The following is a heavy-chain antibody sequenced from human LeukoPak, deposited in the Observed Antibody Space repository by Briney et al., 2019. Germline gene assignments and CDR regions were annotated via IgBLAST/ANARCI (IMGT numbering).Heavy chain of an antibody. CDR2: IYSGGST. CDR1: GFSFSDYW. CDR3: ARSIAATGYGMDV. Sequence: GGSLRLSCAASGFSFSDYWMTWVRQAPGKGLEWVSVIYSGGSTYYADSVKGRFTISRHSSKNTLYLQMNSLRAEDTAVYYCARSIAATGYGMDVWGQGTTVTVSS. D-gene: IGHD6-25*01. V-gene: IGHV3-53*04. J-gene: IGHJ6*02.